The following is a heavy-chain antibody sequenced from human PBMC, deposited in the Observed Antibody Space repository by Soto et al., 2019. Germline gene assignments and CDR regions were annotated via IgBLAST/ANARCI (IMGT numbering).Heavy chain of an antibody. D-gene: IGHD4-17*01. V-gene: IGHV3-11*05. J-gene: IGHJ4*02. CDR2: ISPASTYT. CDR1: GFSFSNSY. Sequence: QVQLEDSGGGLVKPGGSLSLSCAASGFSFSNSYMGWIRQPPGKGLEWVSHISPASTYTNYADSVMGRFTISRDAAKNSLYLQMNSLRAADTSVYYFARNLGTDGDELVFVYWGQGTLVTVSS. CDR3: ARNLGTDGDELVFVY.